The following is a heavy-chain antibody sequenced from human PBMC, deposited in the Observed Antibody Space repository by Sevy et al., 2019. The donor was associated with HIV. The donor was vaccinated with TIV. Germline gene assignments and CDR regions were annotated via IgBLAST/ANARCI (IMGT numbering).Heavy chain of an antibody. Sequence: SETLSLTCGVYGGSFSGHYWSWLRQTPEKGLEWIGEINHGEITDYNPSLESRVTMSVDTSKNQFSLKLKPVTAADTAVYYCARRRYFYASGWKDVLDIWGQGTLVTVSS. CDR2: INHGEIT. J-gene: IGHJ3*02. CDR1: GGSFSGHY. CDR3: ARRRYFYASGWKDVLDI. V-gene: IGHV4-34*01. D-gene: IGHD3-10*01.